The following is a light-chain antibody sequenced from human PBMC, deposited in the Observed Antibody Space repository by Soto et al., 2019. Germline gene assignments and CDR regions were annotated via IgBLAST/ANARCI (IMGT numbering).Light chain of an antibody. CDR2: EVS. CDR3: CSYAGSTTFVV. Sequence: QSVLTQPASVSGSPGQSITISCTGTSSDVGSYNLVSWYQQHPGKAPKLMIYEVSKRPSGFSSRFSGSKSGNTASLTISGLQAEDEADYYWCSYAGSTTFVVFGGGTKLTVL. V-gene: IGLV2-23*02. CDR1: SSDVGSYNL. J-gene: IGLJ2*01.